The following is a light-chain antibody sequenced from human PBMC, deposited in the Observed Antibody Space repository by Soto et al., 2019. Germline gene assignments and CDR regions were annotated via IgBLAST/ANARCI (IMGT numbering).Light chain of an antibody. J-gene: IGKJ1*01. V-gene: IGKV3-20*01. Sequence: GTRWSPDSQSVSSNLAWYQQKPGQSPRLLIYGASSRATGIPDRFSGSGSGTHLTLTVSGLGTEAFAVYYCQQYGSSPPKTFGQGTKVDIK. CDR2: GAS. CDR3: QQYGSSPPKT. CDR1: QSVSSN.